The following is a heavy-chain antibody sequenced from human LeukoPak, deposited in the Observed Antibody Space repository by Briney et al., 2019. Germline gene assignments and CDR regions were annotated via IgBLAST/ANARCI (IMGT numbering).Heavy chain of an antibody. CDR3: AELGITMIGGV. Sequence: SGGSLRLSCAVSGFSLSNYWIHWVRQAPGKGLVWVSHIKGDGSGIKYADSVKGRFTISRDNAKNSLYLQMNSLRAEDTAVYYCAELGITMIGGVWGKGTTDTISS. V-gene: IGHV3-74*01. CDR2: IKGDGSGI. D-gene: IGHD3-10*02. CDR1: GFSLSNYW. J-gene: IGHJ6*04.